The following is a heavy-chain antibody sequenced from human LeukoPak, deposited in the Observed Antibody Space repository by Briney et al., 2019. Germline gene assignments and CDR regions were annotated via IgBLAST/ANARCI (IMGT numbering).Heavy chain of an antibody. CDR2: IYHSGSA. D-gene: IGHD3-10*01. J-gene: IGHJ4*02. V-gene: IGHV4-39*07. CDR3: ARDPWFGELGGY. Sequence: PSETLSLTCTVYGVSISSSNSYWGWIRQPPGKGLEWIGSIYHSGSAYYNPSLKSRVTISVDASKNQFSLKLSSVTAADAAVYYCARDPWFGELGGYWGQGTLVTVSS. CDR1: GVSISSSNSY.